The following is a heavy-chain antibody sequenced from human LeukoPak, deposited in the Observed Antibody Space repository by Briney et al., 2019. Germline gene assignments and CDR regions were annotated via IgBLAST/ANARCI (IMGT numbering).Heavy chain of an antibody. D-gene: IGHD5-24*01. J-gene: IGHJ4*02. Sequence: SVKVSCKASGGTFSSYAISWVRHAPGQGLEWMGGIIPIFGTANYAQKFQGRVTITTDESTSTAYMELRSLRSGDAGVYYCARGVLAVATIWEGFDYWGQGTLVTVSS. V-gene: IGHV1-69*05. CDR1: GGTFSSYA. CDR3: ARGVLAVATIWEGFDY. CDR2: IIPIFGTA.